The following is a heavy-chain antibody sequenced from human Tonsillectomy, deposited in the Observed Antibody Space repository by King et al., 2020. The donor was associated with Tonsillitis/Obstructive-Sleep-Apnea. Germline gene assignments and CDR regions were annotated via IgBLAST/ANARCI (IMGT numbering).Heavy chain of an antibody. D-gene: IGHD2-15*01. CDR3: AKDFRYCGGGSCYSAHYYYMYV. CDR1: GFTFDDFA. V-gene: IGHV3-9*01. J-gene: IGHJ6*03. CDR2: ISWNSGNI. Sequence: VQLVESGGGLVQPGRSLRLSCAASGFTFDDFAMHWVRQAPGKGLEWVSGISWNSGNIGYADSVKGRFTISRDNAKNSLYLQMNSLRAEDTALYYCAKDFRYCGGGSCYSAHYYYMYVWGKGTTVTVSS.